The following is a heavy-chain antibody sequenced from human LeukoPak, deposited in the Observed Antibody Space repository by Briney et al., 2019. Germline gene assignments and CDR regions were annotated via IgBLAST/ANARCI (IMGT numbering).Heavy chain of an antibody. CDR3: ARHAIAAAGDYFDY. Sequence: SETLSLTCTVSGGSISSYYWSWIRQPPGKGLEWIGYIYYSGSTNYNPSLKSRVTISVDTSKNQFSLKLSSVTAADTAVYYCARHAIAAAGDYFDYWGQGTLVTVSS. J-gene: IGHJ4*02. CDR1: GGSISSYY. D-gene: IGHD6-13*01. CDR2: IYYSGST. V-gene: IGHV4-59*08.